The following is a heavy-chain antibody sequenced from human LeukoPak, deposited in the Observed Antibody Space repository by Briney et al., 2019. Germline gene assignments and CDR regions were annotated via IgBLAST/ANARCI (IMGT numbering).Heavy chain of an antibody. V-gene: IGHV3-30-3*01. J-gene: IGHJ4*02. CDR1: GFTFSSYA. Sequence: PGGSLRLSCAASGFTFSSYAMHWVHQAPGKGLEWVAVISYDGSNKYYADSVKGRFTISRDNSKNTLYLQMNSLRAEDTAVYYCARGASRNYYDSSGYRLLFDYWGQGTLVTVSP. CDR2: ISYDGSNK. CDR3: ARGASRNYYDSSGYRLLFDY. D-gene: IGHD3-22*01.